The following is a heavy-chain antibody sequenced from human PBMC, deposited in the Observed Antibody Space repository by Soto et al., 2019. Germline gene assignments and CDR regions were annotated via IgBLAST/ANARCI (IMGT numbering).Heavy chain of an antibody. CDR1: GYTFTSYE. V-gene: IGHV1-8*01. J-gene: IGHJ4*02. D-gene: IGHD3-10*01. Sequence: QVQLVQSGAEVKKPGASVKVSCKASGYTFTSYEINWVRQATGQGLEWMGWMNPNSGDTGYAQKVQRRVTMTRNTSISTAYMELSSLRSDDTAVYYCARGELLWFGELLRWGQGTLVTVSS. CDR3: ARGELLWFGELLR. CDR2: MNPNSGDT.